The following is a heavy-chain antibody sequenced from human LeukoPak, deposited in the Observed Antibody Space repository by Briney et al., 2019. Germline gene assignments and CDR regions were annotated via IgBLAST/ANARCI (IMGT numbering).Heavy chain of an antibody. V-gene: IGHV3-9*01. CDR1: GFTFDDYA. J-gene: IGHJ4*02. Sequence: GGSLRLSCAASGFTFDDYAMHWVRQAPGKGLEWVSGISWNSGSIGYADSVKGRFTISRDNAKNSLYLQMNSLRAGDTALYYCAKAVIAVAGTAHFDYWGQGTLVTVSS. D-gene: IGHD6-19*01. CDR2: ISWNSGSI. CDR3: AKAVIAVAGTAHFDY.